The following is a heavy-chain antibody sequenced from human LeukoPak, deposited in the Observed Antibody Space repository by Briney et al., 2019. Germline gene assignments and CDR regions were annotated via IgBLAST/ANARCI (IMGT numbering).Heavy chain of an antibody. D-gene: IGHD3-22*01. CDR3: AKVWMRHDYDSSGYSVDS. V-gene: IGHV3-30*19. CDR1: GFTFSSYG. J-gene: IGHJ4*02. CDR2: VSYYGSKK. Sequence: PGGSLRLSCAASGFTFSSYGMHWVRQAPGKGLEWVAYVSYYGSKKYLADSVKGRFTISRDNSKNTLYLQMNSLRSEDTAVYYCAKVWMRHDYDSSGYSVDSWGQGTLVTVSS.